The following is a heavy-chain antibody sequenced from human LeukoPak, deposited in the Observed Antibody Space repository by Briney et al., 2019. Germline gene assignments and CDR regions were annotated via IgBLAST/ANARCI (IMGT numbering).Heavy chain of an antibody. CDR2: IYTSWST. V-gene: IGHV4-4*07. CDR3: ARETTGAGTARPFDY. D-gene: IGHD6-13*01. CDR1: GGSMSNFY. Sequence: SETLSLTCTVSGGSMSNFYWSCIRHPSGQALEWIGRIYTSWSTNYNPSLKSPGTMSVDTSKNQFSLKLSSETAADTAVYYCARETTGAGTARPFDYWGQGTLVTVSS. J-gene: IGHJ4*02.